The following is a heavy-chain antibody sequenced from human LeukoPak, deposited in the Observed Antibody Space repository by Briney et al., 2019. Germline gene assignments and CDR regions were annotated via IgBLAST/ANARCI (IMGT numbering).Heavy chain of an antibody. CDR1: GYTFTGYY. D-gene: IGHD6-13*01. J-gene: IGHJ4*02. CDR2: INPNSGGT. Sequence: ASVKVSCKASGYTFTGYYMHWVRQAPGQGLEWMGWINPNSGGTNYAQKFQGRVTMTRDTSISTAYMELSRLRSDDTAVYYCARDGIAAAEPGADYWGQGTLATVSS. CDR3: ARDGIAAAEPGADY. V-gene: IGHV1-2*02.